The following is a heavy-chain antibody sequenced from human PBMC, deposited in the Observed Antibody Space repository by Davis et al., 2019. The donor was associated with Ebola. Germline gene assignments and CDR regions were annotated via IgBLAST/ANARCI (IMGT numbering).Heavy chain of an antibody. Sequence: GGSLRLSCAASGFTFSSYSMNWVRQAPGKGLEWVANIKQDGSEKYYVDSVKGRFTISRDNAKNSLFLQMNSLRAEDTAFYYCASGDGRGSSYDMDVWGQGTTVTVSS. CDR1: GFTFSSYS. D-gene: IGHD5-12*01. CDR3: ASGDGRGSSYDMDV. CDR2: IKQDGSEK. V-gene: IGHV3-7*03. J-gene: IGHJ6*02.